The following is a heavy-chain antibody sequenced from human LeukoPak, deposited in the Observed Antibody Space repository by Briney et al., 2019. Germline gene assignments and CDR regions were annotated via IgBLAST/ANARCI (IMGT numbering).Heavy chain of an antibody. CDR3: ARRIAAAAAPYYFDY. V-gene: IGHV3-23*01. CDR1: GFTFSSYA. Sequence: GGSLRLSCAASGFTFSSYAMSWVRQAPGKGLEWVSAISGSGGSTYYADSVKGRFTISRDNSKNTLYLQMNSLRAEDTAVYYCARRIAAAAAPYYFDYWGQGTLVTVSS. D-gene: IGHD6-13*01. CDR2: ISGSGGST. J-gene: IGHJ4*02.